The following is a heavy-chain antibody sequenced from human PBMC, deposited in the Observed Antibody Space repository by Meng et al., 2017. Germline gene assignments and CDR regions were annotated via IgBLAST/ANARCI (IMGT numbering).Heavy chain of an antibody. CDR3: ARGPLVHQYFDY. J-gene: IGHJ4*02. CDR1: GGSFSGYY. D-gene: IGHD6-13*01. CDR2: INHSGST. Sequence: QVEVEQLGPGLLKPSGTLSCTCAVYGGSFSGYYWSWISQPPGKGLEWIGEINHSGSTNYNPSLKSRVTISVDTSKNQFSLKLSSVTAADTAVYYCARGPLVHQYFDYWGQGTLVTVSS. V-gene: IGHV4-34*01.